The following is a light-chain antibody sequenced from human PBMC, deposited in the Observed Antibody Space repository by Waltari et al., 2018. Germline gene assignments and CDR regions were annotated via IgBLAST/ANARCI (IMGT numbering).Light chain of an antibody. V-gene: IGKV3-15*01. CDR3: QQYTTRPLT. CDR2: GAS. CDR1: PSVSSK. J-gene: IGKJ4*01. Sequence: EIVMTQAPGTLSVSPGEGATLSCRASPSVSSKVAWYQQGPGQAPRLLIFGASTRATGIPARFSGSESGTEFTLTISSLQSEDSGVYFCQQYTTRPLTFGGGTKVEI.